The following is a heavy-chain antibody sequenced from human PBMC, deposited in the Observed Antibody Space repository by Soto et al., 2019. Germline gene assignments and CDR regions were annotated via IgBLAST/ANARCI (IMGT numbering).Heavy chain of an antibody. CDR2: INHSGST. D-gene: IGHD3-3*01. CDR1: GGSFIGYY. Sequence: KRSETLSLTCAVYGGSFIGYYWSWIRQPPGKGLEWIGEINHSGSTNYNPSLKSRVTISVDTSKNQFSLKLSSVTAADTAVYYCASAQGTIFGVVDYWGQGTLVTVSS. J-gene: IGHJ4*02. V-gene: IGHV4-34*01. CDR3: ASAQGTIFGVVDY.